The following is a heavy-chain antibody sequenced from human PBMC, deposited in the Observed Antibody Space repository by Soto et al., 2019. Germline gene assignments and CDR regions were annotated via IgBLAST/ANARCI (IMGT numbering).Heavy chain of an antibody. V-gene: IGHV3-21*01. CDR2: ISSSSSYI. D-gene: IGHD3-10*01. CDR3: ARVGTYYGSGSPYYSDY. Sequence: PGGALRLSCAASGFIFRSYYMNWVRQAPGKGLEWVSSISSSSSYINYADSVKGRFTISRDNAKNSLYLQMNSLRAEGTAVYYCARVGTYYGSGSPYYSDYWGQGTLVTVSS. CDR1: GFIFRSYY. J-gene: IGHJ4*02.